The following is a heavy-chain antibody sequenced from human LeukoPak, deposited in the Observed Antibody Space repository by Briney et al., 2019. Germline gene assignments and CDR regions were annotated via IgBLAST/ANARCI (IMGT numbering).Heavy chain of an antibody. V-gene: IGHV4-34*01. CDR1: GGSFSGYY. D-gene: IGHD3-16*01. Sequence: ETLSLTCAVYGGSFSGYYWSWIRQPPGKGLEWIGEINHSGSTNYNPSLKSRVTISVDTSKNQFSLKLSSVTAEDTAVYYCARDSNDYVWGTYPYYFDYWGQGTLVTVSS. J-gene: IGHJ4*02. CDR2: INHSGST. CDR3: ARDSNDYVWGTYPYYFDY.